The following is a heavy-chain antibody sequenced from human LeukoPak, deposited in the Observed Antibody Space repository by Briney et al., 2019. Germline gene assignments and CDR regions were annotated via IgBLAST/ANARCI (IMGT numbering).Heavy chain of an antibody. J-gene: IGHJ3*02. D-gene: IGHD2-15*01. CDR1: GFTFNSYA. V-gene: IGHV3-23*01. Sequence: GGSLRLSCAASGFTFNSYAMSWVRQAPGKGLEWVSVISGSGGSTYYADSVKGRFTISRDNSKNTQYLQMNSLRAEDTAVYYCAKDVRCSGTMCQGAFDIWGQGTMVTVSS. CDR3: AKDVRCSGTMCQGAFDI. CDR2: ISGSGGST.